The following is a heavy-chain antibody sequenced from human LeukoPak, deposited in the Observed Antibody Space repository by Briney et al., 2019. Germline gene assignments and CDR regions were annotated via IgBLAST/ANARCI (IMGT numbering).Heavy chain of an antibody. Sequence: ASVKVSCKASGYNFTSYGISWVRQATGQGLEWMGWITAYNGNTNYAPKLQGRGTMTTDTSTSTAYMEMRSLRSYGTAVYYCARDRWYYGSGSSLLDYWGQGTLVTVSS. J-gene: IGHJ4*02. V-gene: IGHV1-18*04. CDR1: GYNFTSYG. CDR3: ARDRWYYGSGSSLLDY. CDR2: ITAYNGNT. D-gene: IGHD3-10*01.